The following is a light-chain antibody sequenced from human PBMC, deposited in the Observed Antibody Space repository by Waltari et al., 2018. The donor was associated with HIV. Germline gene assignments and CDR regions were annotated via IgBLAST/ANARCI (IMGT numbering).Light chain of an antibody. V-gene: IGLV2-14*03. CDR2: DVS. J-gene: IGLJ2*01. Sequence: SALTQPPSVSGSPGQSITISCTGASSDVGGYNYVSWYQQHPGKAPKLMIYDVSNRPSGVSNRFSGSKSGNTASLTISGLQAEDEADYYCSSYTSSSSEVFGGGTKLTVL. CDR3: SSYTSSSSEV. CDR1: SSDVGGYNY.